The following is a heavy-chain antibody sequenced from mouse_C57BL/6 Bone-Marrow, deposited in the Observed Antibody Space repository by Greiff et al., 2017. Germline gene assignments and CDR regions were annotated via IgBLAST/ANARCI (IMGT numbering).Heavy chain of an antibody. Sequence: EVKLVESGGGLVQPKGSLKLPCAASGFSFNTYAMNWVRQAPGKGLEWVARIRSKSNNYATYYADSVKDRFTISRDDSESMLYLQMNNLKTEDTAMYYPPHREYYFDYWGQGTTLTVSS. V-gene: IGHV10-1*01. CDR1: GFSFNTYA. CDR3: PHREYYFDY. J-gene: IGHJ2*01. CDR2: IRSKSNNYAT.